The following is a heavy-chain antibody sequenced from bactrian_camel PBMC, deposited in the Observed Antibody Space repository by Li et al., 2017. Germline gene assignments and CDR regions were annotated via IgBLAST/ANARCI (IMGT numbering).Heavy chain of an antibody. Sequence: VQLVESGGGLVQPGGSLRLSCITSGLTFSDQYMSWVRQAPGKEREGVVVLDDVGRINYADSVKGRFTISKANAENTLYLQMNSLKTADTAVYYCATGSTAIEGAYNYWGQGTQVTVS. V-gene: IGHV3S10*01. CDR2: LDDVGRI. J-gene: IGHJ4*01. CDR3: ATGSTAIEGAYNY. D-gene: IGHD5*01. CDR1: GLTFSDQY.